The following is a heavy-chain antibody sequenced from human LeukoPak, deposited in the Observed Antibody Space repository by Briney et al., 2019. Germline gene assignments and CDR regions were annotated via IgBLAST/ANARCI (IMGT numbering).Heavy chain of an antibody. Sequence: SETLSLTCTVSGGSISSSSYYWGWIRQPPGKGLEWIGSIYYSGSTYYNPSLKSRVTISVDTSKNQFSLKLSSVTAADTAVYYCARLSWGGSYYYFDYWGQGTLVTVSS. D-gene: IGHD1-26*01. CDR1: GGSISSSSYY. J-gene: IGHJ4*02. CDR3: ARLSWGGSYYYFDY. V-gene: IGHV4-39*01. CDR2: IYYSGST.